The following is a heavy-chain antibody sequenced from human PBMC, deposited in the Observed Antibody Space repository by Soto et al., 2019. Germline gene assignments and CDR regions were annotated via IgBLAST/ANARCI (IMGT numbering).Heavy chain of an antibody. J-gene: IGHJ5*02. Sequence: SETLSLTCAVSGYSISSGYYWGWLRQPPGKGLEWIGSIYHGGSTYYNPSLNSRVTVSIDMTNNHVSLILNSVTAADTAAYYFARVGPCVRYFPDRSRYTFDNWFQTWGQGTLVNVSS. D-gene: IGHD3-9*01. CDR3: ARVGPCVRYFPDRSRYTFDNWFQT. V-gene: IGHV4-38-2*01. CDR1: GYSISSGYY. CDR2: IYHGGST.